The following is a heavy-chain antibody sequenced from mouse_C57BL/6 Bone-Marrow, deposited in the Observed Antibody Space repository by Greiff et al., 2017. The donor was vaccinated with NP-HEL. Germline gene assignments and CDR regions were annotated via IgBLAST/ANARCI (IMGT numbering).Heavy chain of an antibody. J-gene: IGHJ2*01. CDR3: ARSDYDS. D-gene: IGHD2-4*01. Sequence: EVQLQQSGPELVKPGASVKISCKASGYTFTDYYMNWVKQSHGKSLEWIGDINPNNGGTSYNQKFKGKATLTVDKSSSTAYMELRSLTSEDSAVYYCARSDYDSWGQGTTLTVSS. CDR1: GYTFTDYY. V-gene: IGHV1-26*01. CDR2: INPNNGGT.